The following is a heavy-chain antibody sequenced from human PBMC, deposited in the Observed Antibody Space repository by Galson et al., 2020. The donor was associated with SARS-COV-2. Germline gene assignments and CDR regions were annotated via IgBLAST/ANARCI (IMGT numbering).Heavy chain of an antibody. D-gene: IGHD3-9*01. V-gene: IGHV4-31*03. Sequence: ASETLSLTCTVSGGSISSGGYYWSWIRQHPGKGLEWIGYIYYSGSTYYNPSLKSRVTISVDTSKNQFSLKLSSVTAADTAVYYCARDGGYDILTGYYNHYFDYWGQGTLVTVSS. J-gene: IGHJ4*02. CDR2: IYYSGST. CDR3: ARDGGYDILTGYYNHYFDY. CDR1: GGSISSGGYY.